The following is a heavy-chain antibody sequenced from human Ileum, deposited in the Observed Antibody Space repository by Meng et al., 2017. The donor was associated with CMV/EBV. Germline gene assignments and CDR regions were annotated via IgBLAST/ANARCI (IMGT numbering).Heavy chain of an antibody. Sequence: ASVKVSCKSSGCIFTGYDMHWLRQAPGQGLEWMGWIKVDNGRTDYAQKFQGRVTLTRDTAINTAYMELNMLRHDDTAVYYCARDPGCDDPSCYGIGWDLWGQGTLVTVSS. CDR1: GCIFTGYD. V-gene: IGHV1-2*02. CDR3: ARDPGCDDPSCYGIGWDL. CDR2: IKVDNGRT. D-gene: IGHD2-2*01. J-gene: IGHJ5*02.